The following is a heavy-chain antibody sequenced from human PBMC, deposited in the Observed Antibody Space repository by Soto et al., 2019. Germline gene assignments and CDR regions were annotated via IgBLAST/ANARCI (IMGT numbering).Heavy chain of an antibody. CDR3: ARGFHDILTGYYRDY. D-gene: IGHD3-9*01. CDR1: GYTFASYD. Sequence: ASVKVSWKASGYTFASYDINLVRQATGQGLEWMGWMNPNSGNTGYAQKFQGRVTMTRNTSISTAYMELSSLRSEDTAVYYCARGFHDILTGYYRDYWGQGTLVTVS. V-gene: IGHV1-8*01. CDR2: MNPNSGNT. J-gene: IGHJ4*02.